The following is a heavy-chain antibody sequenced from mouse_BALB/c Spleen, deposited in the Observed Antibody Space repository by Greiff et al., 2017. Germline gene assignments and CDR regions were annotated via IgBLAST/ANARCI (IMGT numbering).Heavy chain of an antibody. CDR2: INPSTGYT. CDR3: ARVKRFAY. CDR1: GYTFTSYW. D-gene: IGHD1-3*01. V-gene: IGHV1-7*01. Sequence: QVHVKQSGAELAKPGASVKMSCKASGYTFTSYWMHWVKQRPGQGLEWIGYINPSTGYTEYNQKFKDKATLTADKSSSTAYMQLSSLTSEDSAVYYCARVKRFAYWGQGTLVTVSA. J-gene: IGHJ3*01.